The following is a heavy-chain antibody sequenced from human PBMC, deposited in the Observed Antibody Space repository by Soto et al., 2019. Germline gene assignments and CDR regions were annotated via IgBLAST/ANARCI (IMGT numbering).Heavy chain of an antibody. CDR3: VRDSVAGHWTVGNWFDP. CDR1: GGSISSYY. V-gene: IGHV4-59*01. CDR2: IYYSGST. J-gene: IGHJ5*02. Sequence: SETLSLTCTVSGGSISSYYWSWIRQPPGKGLEWIGYIYYSGSTNYNPSLKSRVTISVDTSKNQFSLKLSSVTAADTAVYYCVRDSVAGHWTVGNWFDPWGQGTLVTVSS. D-gene: IGHD6-19*01.